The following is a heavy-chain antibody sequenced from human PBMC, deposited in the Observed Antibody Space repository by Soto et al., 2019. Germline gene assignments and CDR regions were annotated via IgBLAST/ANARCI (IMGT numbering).Heavy chain of an antibody. V-gene: IGHV1-46*01. J-gene: IGHJ6*02. CDR1: GYTFTSYY. CDR2: INPSGGST. D-gene: IGHD2-15*01. Sequence: ASVKVSCKASGYTFTSYYMHWVRQAPGQGLEWMGIINPSGGSTSYAQKFQGRVTMTRDTSTSTVYMELSSLRSEDTAVYYCAREGARAVQTPHYYYYGMDVWGQGTTVTVSS. CDR3: AREGARAVQTPHYYYYGMDV.